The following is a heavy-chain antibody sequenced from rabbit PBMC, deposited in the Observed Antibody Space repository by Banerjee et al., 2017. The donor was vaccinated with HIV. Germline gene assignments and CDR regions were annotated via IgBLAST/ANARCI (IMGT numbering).Heavy chain of an antibody. CDR2: IVAGSSGST. CDR3: AISLDSSDWGIFNL. Sequence: QSLEESGGDLVKPGASLTLTCTASGFSFTSNYYMCWVRQAPGKGLEWIACIVAGSSGSTYYASWAKGRFTISKTSSTTVTLQMTSLTAADTATYFCAISLDSSDWGIFNLWGPGTLVTVS. V-gene: IGHV1S40*01. CDR1: GFSFTSNYY. J-gene: IGHJ4*01. D-gene: IGHD4-1*01.